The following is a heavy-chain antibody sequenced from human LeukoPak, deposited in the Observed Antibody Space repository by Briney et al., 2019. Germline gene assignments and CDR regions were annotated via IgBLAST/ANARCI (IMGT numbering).Heavy chain of an antibody. CDR3: ARDRVEGIAVAGTGWFDP. Sequence: GASVKVSCKASGGTFSSYAISWVRQAPGQGLEWMGGIIPIFGTANYAQKFQGRVTITADKSTSTAYMELSSLRSEDTAVYYCARDRVEGIAVAGTGWFDPWGQGTLVTVSS. D-gene: IGHD6-19*01. J-gene: IGHJ5*02. CDR1: GGTFSSYA. V-gene: IGHV1-69*06. CDR2: IIPIFGTA.